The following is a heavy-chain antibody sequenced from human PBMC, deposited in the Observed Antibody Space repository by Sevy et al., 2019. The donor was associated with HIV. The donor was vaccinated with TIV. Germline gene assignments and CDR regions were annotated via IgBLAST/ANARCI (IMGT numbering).Heavy chain of an antibody. V-gene: IGHV1-46*01. J-gene: IGHJ4*02. D-gene: IGHD3-10*01. Sequence: ASVKVSCKASGYTFTRYYMHWVRQAPGQGLEWMGIINPSGGSTSYAQKFQGRVTMTRDTSTSKVYMELSSLRSEDTAVYYCATNDYGSGSYYNGYGYWGQGTLVTVSS. CDR1: GYTFTRYY. CDR3: ATNDYGSGSYYNGYGY. CDR2: INPSGGST.